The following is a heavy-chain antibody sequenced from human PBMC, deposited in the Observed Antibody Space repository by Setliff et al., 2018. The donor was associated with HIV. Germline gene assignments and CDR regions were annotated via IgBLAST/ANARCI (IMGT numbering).Heavy chain of an antibody. CDR3: ERSVIGYYYYGMDV. V-gene: IGHV3-30*01. J-gene: IGHJ6*02. Sequence: GGSLRLSCAASGFTFSSYAMHWVRQAPGKGLEWVAVISYDGSNKYYADSVKGRFTISRDNSKNTLYLQMNSLRAEDTAVYYCERSVIGYYYYGMDVWGQGTLVTVSS. CDR1: GFTFSSYA. CDR2: ISYDGSNK. D-gene: IGHD3-10*01.